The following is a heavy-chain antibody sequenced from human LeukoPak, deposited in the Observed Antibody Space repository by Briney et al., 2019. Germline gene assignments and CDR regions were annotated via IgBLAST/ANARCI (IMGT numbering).Heavy chain of an antibody. J-gene: IGHJ4*02. D-gene: IGHD3-22*01. V-gene: IGHV1-2*06. CDR3: ARVGYYESSGYYEY. CDR2: INPNNGGT. Sequence: AASLKVSCKASGYTFSGYYIHWVRQAPGQGLEWMGRINPNNGGTNYAQKFQGRVTMTRDTSISTVYMELSRLRSDDTAVYYCARVGYYESSGYYEYWGQGTLVTVSS. CDR1: GYTFSGYY.